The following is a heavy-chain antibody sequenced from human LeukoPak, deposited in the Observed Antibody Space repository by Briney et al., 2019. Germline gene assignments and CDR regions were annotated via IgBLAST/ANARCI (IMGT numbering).Heavy chain of an antibody. Sequence: GGSLRLSCAASGFTFSSYWMNWVRQAPGKGLEWVSSISSSSSYIYYADSVKGRFTISRDNAKNSLYLQMNSLRAEDTAVYYCGSNSGSYYDAFDIWGQGTMVTVSS. V-gene: IGHV3-21*01. CDR1: GFTFSSYW. J-gene: IGHJ3*02. CDR3: GSNSGSYYDAFDI. D-gene: IGHD1-26*01. CDR2: ISSSSSYI.